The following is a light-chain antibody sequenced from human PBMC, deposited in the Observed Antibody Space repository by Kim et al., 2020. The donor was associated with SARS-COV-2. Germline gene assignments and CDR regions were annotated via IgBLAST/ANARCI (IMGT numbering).Light chain of an antibody. J-gene: IGLJ1*01. CDR3: QAWDSSMNV. V-gene: IGLV3-1*01. CDR2: QDS. CDR1: KLGDKY. Sequence: SYELTQPPSVSVSPGQTASITCSGDKLGDKYACWYQQKPGQSPVLVIYQDSKRPSGIPERFSGSNSGNTATLTISGTQAMDEADYYCQAWDSSMNV.